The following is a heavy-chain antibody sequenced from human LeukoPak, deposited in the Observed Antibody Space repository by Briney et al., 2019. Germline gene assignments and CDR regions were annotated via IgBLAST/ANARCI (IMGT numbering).Heavy chain of an antibody. V-gene: IGHV4-4*07. CDR2: IHTSGNT. CDR3: AREGSMTDRPFVSIDY. Sequence: SETLSLTCTVSGGSISTYYWSWIRQPAGKGLEWIGRIHTSGNTDYNPSLKSRITMSVDTSKNQFSLKLRSVTAADTAVYYCAREGSMTDRPFVSIDYRGQGTLVTVSS. D-gene: IGHD6-6*01. CDR1: GGSISTYY. J-gene: IGHJ4*02.